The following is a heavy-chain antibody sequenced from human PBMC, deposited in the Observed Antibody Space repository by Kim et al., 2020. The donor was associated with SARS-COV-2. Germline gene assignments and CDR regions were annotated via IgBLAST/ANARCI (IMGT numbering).Heavy chain of an antibody. Sequence: SVKGRFTISRDNAKNSLYLLMNSLRAEDTAVYYCAREEGYSSSWYYAFDIWGQGTMVTVSS. CDR3: AREEGYSSSWYYAFDI. J-gene: IGHJ3*02. D-gene: IGHD6-13*01. V-gene: IGHV3-11*01.